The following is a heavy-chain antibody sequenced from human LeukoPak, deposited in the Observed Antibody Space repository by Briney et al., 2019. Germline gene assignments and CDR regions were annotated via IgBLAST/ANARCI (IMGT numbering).Heavy chain of an antibody. D-gene: IGHD4-17*01. CDR2: IYPDDSVT. J-gene: IGHJ4*02. CDR1: GYSFTTYW. CDR3: ARGMTTQDY. V-gene: IGHV5-51*01. Sequence: GESLKISCKGSGYSFTTYWIVWVRQIPGKGLEWMGIIYPDDSVTRYSPSFQGQVTISADKSISTAYLQWSSLKASDTAVYYCARGMTTQDYWGQGTLVTVSS.